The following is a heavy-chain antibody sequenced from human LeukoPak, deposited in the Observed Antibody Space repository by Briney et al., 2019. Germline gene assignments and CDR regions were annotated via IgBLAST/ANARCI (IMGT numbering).Heavy chain of an antibody. CDR1: GFTFSSYS. CDR3: ASQIVVVPAANFRPVDY. J-gene: IGHJ4*02. V-gene: IGHV3-21*01. D-gene: IGHD2-2*01. Sequence: GGSLRLSCAASGFTFSSYSMNWIRQAPGKGVEWVSSISSSSSYIYYADSVKGRFTISRDNAKNSLYLQMNSLRAEDTAVYYCASQIVVVPAANFRPVDYWGQGTLVTVSS. CDR2: ISSSSSYI.